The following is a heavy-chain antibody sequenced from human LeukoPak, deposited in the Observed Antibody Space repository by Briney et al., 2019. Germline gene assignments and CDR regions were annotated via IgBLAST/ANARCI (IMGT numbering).Heavy chain of an antibody. CDR3: ERLWRVDIND. J-gene: IGHJ4*02. V-gene: IGHV4-39*01. CDR2: DYYNGNT. CDR1: GASISSSSYY. Sequence: SETLSLTCTVSGASISSSSYYWGYFRQPPGKGLEWIGSDYYNGNTYYNPSLKSRATISADTSKNQFSLKLTSVTAAETAVYYCERLWRVDINDGGQGTLVAVSS. D-gene: IGHD1-1*01.